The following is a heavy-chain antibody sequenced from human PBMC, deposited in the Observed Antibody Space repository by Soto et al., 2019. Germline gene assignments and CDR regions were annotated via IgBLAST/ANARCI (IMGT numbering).Heavy chain of an antibody. D-gene: IGHD3-3*01. CDR3: AKVYGYYDFWSGYFGD. J-gene: IGHJ4*02. V-gene: IGHV3-30*18. Sequence: QVQLVESGGGVVQPGRSLRLSCAASGFSFSYYGMHWVRQAAGKGLEWVAVISTDGGHKYYADSVKGRFTISRDNSRDTLYLQMDSSRAEDTAVYYCAKVYGYYDFWSGYFGDWGQGTLVTVSS. CDR1: GFSFSYYG. CDR2: ISTDGGHK.